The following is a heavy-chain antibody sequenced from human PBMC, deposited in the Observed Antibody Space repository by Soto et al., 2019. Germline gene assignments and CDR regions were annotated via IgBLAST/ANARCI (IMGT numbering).Heavy chain of an antibody. D-gene: IGHD2-21*01. Sequence: EVQLVESGGGLVKPGGSLRLSCAASGFTFNTYDMNWVRQAPGKGLEWVSSITTSSAYIYYADSLKGRITISRDNAKNSLFLQINSLRAEDTAVYYCVSSGTARLLRHSWFDTWGQGTLVTVSS. CDR1: GFTFNTYD. J-gene: IGHJ5*02. CDR3: VSSGTARLLRHSWFDT. CDR2: ITTSSAYI. V-gene: IGHV3-21*01.